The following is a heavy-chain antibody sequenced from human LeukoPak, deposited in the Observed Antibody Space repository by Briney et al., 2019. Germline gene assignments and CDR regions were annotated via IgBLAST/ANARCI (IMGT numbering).Heavy chain of an antibody. Sequence: LAASVKVSCKASGYSFTNYGISWVRQAPGQGLEWMGWISAYNGYTHFAQKFQGRVTMTTDTSTSTAYMELSSLRSEDTAVYYCARDNYYDSSGYSRSYYYYYYYMDVWGKGTTVTVSS. CDR3: ARDNYYDSSGYSRSYYYYYYYMDV. D-gene: IGHD3-22*01. CDR1: GYSFTNYG. J-gene: IGHJ6*03. CDR2: ISAYNGYT. V-gene: IGHV1-18*01.